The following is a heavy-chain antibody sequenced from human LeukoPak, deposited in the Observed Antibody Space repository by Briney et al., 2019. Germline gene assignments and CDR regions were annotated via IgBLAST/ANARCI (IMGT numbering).Heavy chain of an antibody. J-gene: IGHJ6*03. D-gene: IGHD1-26*01. V-gene: IGHV4-31*03. CDR2: IYYSGST. CDR3: AAGGSGSYYYYYYMDV. Sequence: SQTLSLTCTVSGGSISSGGYYWSWIRQHPGTGLEWIGYIYYSGSTYYNPSLKSRVTISVDTSKNQFSLKLSSVTAADTAVYYCAAGGSGSYYYYYYMDVWGKGTTVTVSS. CDR1: GGSISSGGYY.